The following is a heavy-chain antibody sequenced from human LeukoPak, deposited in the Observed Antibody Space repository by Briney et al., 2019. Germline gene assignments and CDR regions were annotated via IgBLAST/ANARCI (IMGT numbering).Heavy chain of an antibody. Sequence: SETLSLTCTVSGAPISSITYSWGWIRQPPGKGLQWIGSSYHSGSTDYNPSLKSRVSIFVDTSKNQLSLCLSSVTAADTAVYYCARRHSGSYYGKHWFDPWGQGTLVTVSS. CDR2: SYHSGST. D-gene: IGHD1-26*01. J-gene: IGHJ5*02. V-gene: IGHV4-39*01. CDR1: GAPISSITYS. CDR3: ARRHSGSYYGKHWFDP.